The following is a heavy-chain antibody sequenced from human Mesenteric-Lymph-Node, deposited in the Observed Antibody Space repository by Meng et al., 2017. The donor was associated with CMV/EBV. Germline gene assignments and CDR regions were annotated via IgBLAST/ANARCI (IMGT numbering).Heavy chain of an antibody. CDR3: ARDDILTGYSP. CDR1: RFTFSSYN. Sequence: GESLKISCAASRFTFSSYNMNWVRQAPGKGLEWVSSISKSSSYIYYADSVKGRFTISRDNAKNSLYLQMNSLRAEDTAVYYCARDDILTGYSPWGQGTLVTVSS. D-gene: IGHD3-9*01. J-gene: IGHJ5*02. V-gene: IGHV3-21*01. CDR2: ISKSSSYI.